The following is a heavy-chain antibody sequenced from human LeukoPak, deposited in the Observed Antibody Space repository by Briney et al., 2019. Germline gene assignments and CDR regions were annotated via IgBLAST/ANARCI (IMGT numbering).Heavy chain of an antibody. CDR3: ARDSHKYTLPENNWFDT. V-gene: IGHV4-39*07. CDR1: GGSISRSRYY. Sequence: SETLSLTCTVSGGSISRSRYYWGWIRQHPGEGLEWIGCIYYSGGTYYNPSLKSRVTISVDTSKNQSSLKLSSVTAADAAVYYCARDSHKYTLPENNWFDTWGQGTLVTVSS. D-gene: IGHD5-18*01. J-gene: IGHJ5*02. CDR2: IYYSGGT.